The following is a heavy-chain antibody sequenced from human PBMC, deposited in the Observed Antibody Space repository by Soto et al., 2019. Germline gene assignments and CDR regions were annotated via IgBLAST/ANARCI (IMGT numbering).Heavy chain of an antibody. Sequence: SETLSLTCTVAGGSISSYYWIWIRQPPGKGLEWIGYIYYSGSTNYNPSLKSRVTISVDTAKNQFSLKLSSVTAADTAVYYCARGRPYDYVWGSYRSPRWFDPRGQGTPVTVSS. CDR2: IYYSGST. J-gene: IGHJ5*02. V-gene: IGHV4-59*01. D-gene: IGHD3-16*02. CDR3: ARGRPYDYVWGSYRSPRWFDP. CDR1: GGSISSYY.